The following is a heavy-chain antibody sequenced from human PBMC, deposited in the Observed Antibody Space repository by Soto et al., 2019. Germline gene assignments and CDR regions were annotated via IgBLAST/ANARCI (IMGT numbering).Heavy chain of an antibody. V-gene: IGHV3-13*01. J-gene: IGHJ6*03. Sequence: GGSLRLSCAASGFTFSSYDMHWVRQATGKGLEWVSAIGTAGDTYYPGSVKGRFTISRENAKNSLYLQMNSLRAGDTAVYYCARGQYCSSTSCYLHGYYYYYYMDVWGKGTTVTVSS. CDR2: IGTAGDT. CDR3: ARGQYCSSTSCYLHGYYYYYYMDV. D-gene: IGHD2-2*01. CDR1: GFTFSSYD.